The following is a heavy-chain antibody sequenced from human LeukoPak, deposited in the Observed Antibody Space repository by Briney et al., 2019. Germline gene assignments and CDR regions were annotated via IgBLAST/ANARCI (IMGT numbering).Heavy chain of an antibody. V-gene: IGHV3-9*01. CDR1: GFTFDDYA. D-gene: IGHD5-18*01. CDR3: AKDSGGTAMAWSYFQH. CDR2: ISWNSGSI. J-gene: IGHJ1*01. Sequence: GGSLRLSCAASGFTFDDYAMHWVRQAPGKGLEWVPGISWNSGSIGYADSVKGRFTISRDNAKNSLYLQMNSLRAEDTALYYCAKDSGGTAMAWSYFQHWGQGTLVTVSS.